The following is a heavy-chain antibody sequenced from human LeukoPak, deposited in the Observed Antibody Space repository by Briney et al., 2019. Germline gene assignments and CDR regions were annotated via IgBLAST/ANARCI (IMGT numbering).Heavy chain of an antibody. CDR2: INHSGST. Sequence: SETLSLTCTVAGYSINNGSYWGWIRQPPGKGLEWIGEINHSGSTNYNPSLKSRVTISVDTSKNQFSLKLSSVTAADTAVYYCARGSLYLSYGTNDYWGQGTLVTVSS. D-gene: IGHD1-26*01. J-gene: IGHJ4*02. CDR1: GYSINNGSY. CDR3: ARGSLYLSYGTNDY. V-gene: IGHV4-38-2*02.